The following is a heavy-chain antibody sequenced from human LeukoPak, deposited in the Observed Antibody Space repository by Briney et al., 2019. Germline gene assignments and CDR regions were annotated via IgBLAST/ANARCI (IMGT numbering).Heavy chain of an antibody. CDR2: ISSDTSTI. D-gene: IGHD3-10*02. J-gene: IGHJ6*04. Sequence: GGSLRLSCAASGFSFSSYSMNWVRQAPVKGLEWVSYISSDTSTIYYADSVKGRFTISRDNAKKSLYLQMNSLRAEDTAVYYCAELGITMIGGVWGKGTTVTISS. CDR3: AELGITMIGGV. CDR1: GFSFSSYS. V-gene: IGHV3-48*01.